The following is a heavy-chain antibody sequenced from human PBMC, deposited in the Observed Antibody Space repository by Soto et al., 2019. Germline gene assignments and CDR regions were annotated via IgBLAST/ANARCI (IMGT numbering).Heavy chain of an antibody. Sequence: ASVKVSCKASGYIFTSSGISWVRQAPGQGLEWMGWISAYNGNTNYAQKLQGRVTMTTDTSTSTAYMELRSLRSDDTAVYYCARYYYDSSGYYDYYYYGMDVWGQGTTVTVSS. J-gene: IGHJ6*02. CDR2: ISAYNGNT. D-gene: IGHD3-22*01. V-gene: IGHV1-18*01. CDR3: ARYYYDSSGYYDYYYYGMDV. CDR1: GYIFTSSG.